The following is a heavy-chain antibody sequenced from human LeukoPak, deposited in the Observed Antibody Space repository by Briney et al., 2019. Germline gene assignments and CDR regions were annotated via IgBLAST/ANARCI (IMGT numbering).Heavy chain of an antibody. D-gene: IGHD6-19*01. CDR3: ARQIAVAGPYYYYYGMDV. CDR1: GGSISSSSYY. CDR2: IYYSGST. V-gene: IGHV4-39*01. J-gene: IGHJ6*02. Sequence: SETLSLTCTVSGGSISSSSYYWGWIRQPPGKGLEWIGSIYYSGSTYYNPSLKSRVTISVDASKNQFSLKLSSVTAADTAVYYCARQIAVAGPYYYYYGMDVWGQGTTVTVSS.